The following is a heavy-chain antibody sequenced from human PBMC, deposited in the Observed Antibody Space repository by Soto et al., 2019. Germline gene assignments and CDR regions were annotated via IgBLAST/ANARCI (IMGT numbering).Heavy chain of an antibody. CDR1: GFTFDDYA. Sequence: SLRLSCAASGFTFDDYAMHWVRQVPLKGLEWVSGINWNSGSIGYGDSVKGRFAISRDNAKNSLHLQMNSLSAEDTAFYYCVKDESINWYSGHFRHWGQGTLVTVSS. D-gene: IGHD6-13*01. CDR3: VKDESINWYSGHFRH. J-gene: IGHJ1*01. V-gene: IGHV3-9*01. CDR2: INWNSGSI.